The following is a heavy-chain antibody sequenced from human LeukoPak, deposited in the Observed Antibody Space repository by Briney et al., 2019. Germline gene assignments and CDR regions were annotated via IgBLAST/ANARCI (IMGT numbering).Heavy chain of an antibody. Sequence: SETLSLTCAVYGGSFSGYYWNWIRQPPGRGLEWIGEISQSGSTNYNPSLKSRITMSVDTSKNQFSLQLRSMTAADTAVYFCARATDDEFYLYYGMDVWGQGTAVTVSS. D-gene: IGHD3-16*01. J-gene: IGHJ6*02. CDR3: ARATDDEFYLYYGMDV. CDR2: ISQSGST. V-gene: IGHV4-34*01. CDR1: GGSFSGYY.